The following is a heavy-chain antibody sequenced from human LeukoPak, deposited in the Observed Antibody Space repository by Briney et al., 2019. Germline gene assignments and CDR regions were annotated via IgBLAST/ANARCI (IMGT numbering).Heavy chain of an antibody. CDR2: VNQVGSDK. D-gene: IGHD6-19*01. CDR3: ARGVFASGWYPDNFDY. J-gene: IGHJ4*02. CDR1: GFAFSSYW. V-gene: IGHV3-7*01. Sequence: GGSLRLSCAASGFAFSSYWMSWVRQAPGKGLEWVANVNQVGSDKYYMDSIKGRFTISRGNAENSLDLQMNSLSAEDTAVYYCARGVFASGWYPDNFDYWGQGTLVTVSS.